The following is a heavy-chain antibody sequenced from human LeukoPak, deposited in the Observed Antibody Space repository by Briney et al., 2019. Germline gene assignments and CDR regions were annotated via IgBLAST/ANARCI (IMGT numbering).Heavy chain of an antibody. Sequence: PGGSLRLSCAASGFTFSSYSMNWVRQAPGKGLEWVSSISSSSSYIYYADSVKGRFTISRDNAKNSLYLQMNSLRAEDTAVYYCAREGRYYDSSGYPDFAFDYWGQGTLVTVSS. D-gene: IGHD3-22*01. V-gene: IGHV3-21*01. J-gene: IGHJ4*02. CDR2: ISSSSSYI. CDR1: GFTFSSYS. CDR3: AREGRYYDSSGYPDFAFDY.